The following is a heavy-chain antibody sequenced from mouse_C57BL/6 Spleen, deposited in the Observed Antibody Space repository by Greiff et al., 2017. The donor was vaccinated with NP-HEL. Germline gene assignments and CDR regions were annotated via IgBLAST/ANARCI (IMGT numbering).Heavy chain of an antibody. Sequence: VQRVESGAELARPGASVKLSCKASGYTFTSYGISWVKQRTGQGLEWIGEIYPRSGNTYYNEKFKGKATLTADKSSSTAYMELRSLTSEDSAVYFCARPFYYDYDRFAYWGQGTLVTVSA. J-gene: IGHJ3*01. CDR2: IYPRSGNT. CDR3: ARPFYYDYDRFAY. D-gene: IGHD2-4*01. CDR1: GYTFTSYG. V-gene: IGHV1-81*01.